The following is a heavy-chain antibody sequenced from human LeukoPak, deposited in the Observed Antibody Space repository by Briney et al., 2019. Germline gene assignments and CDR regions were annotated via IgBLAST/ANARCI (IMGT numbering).Heavy chain of an antibody. J-gene: IGHJ4*02. Sequence: GGSLRLSCVASGFSFNNYRMTWVRQAPGKGLEWVAVISYDGSNKYYADSVKGRFTISRDNSKNTLYLQMNSLRAEDTAVYYCAKTFQKGGYCGYWGQGTLVTVSS. V-gene: IGHV3-30*18. CDR2: ISYDGSNK. D-gene: IGHD2-15*01. CDR3: AKTFQKGGYCGY. CDR1: GFSFNNYR.